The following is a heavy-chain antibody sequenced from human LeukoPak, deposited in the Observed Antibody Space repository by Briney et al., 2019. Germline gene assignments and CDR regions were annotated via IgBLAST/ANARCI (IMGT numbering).Heavy chain of an antibody. J-gene: IGHJ5*02. Sequence: GSLRLSCAASGFTFSSYGMHWIRQAPGKGLEWVAFIRNDGSIIYNTDSVKGRFTISRDNSKNTLYLQMNSLRADDTAVYYCARKSGGWFDPWGQGTLVTVSS. V-gene: IGHV3-30*02. CDR2: IRNDGSII. D-gene: IGHD3-16*01. CDR1: GFTFSSYG. CDR3: ARKSGGWFDP.